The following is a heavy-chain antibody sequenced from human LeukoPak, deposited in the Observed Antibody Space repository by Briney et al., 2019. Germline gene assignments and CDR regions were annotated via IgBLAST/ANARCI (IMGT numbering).Heavy chain of an antibody. CDR2: IWYDGSNK. J-gene: IGHJ4*02. D-gene: IGHD3-22*01. Sequence: PGGSLRLSCAASGFTFSSYGMHWVRRAPGKGLEWVAVIWYDGSNKYYADSVKGRFTISRDNSKNTLYLQMNSLRAEDTAVYYCARSGGYYYDSSGYYPDYWGQGTLVTVSS. V-gene: IGHV3-33*01. CDR1: GFTFSSYG. CDR3: ARSGGYYYDSSGYYPDY.